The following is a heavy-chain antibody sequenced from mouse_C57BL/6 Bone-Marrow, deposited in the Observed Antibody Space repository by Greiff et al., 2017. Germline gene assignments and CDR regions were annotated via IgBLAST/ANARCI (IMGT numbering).Heavy chain of an antibody. D-gene: IGHD4-1*01. J-gene: IGHJ2*01. Sequence: QVQLQQSGPGLVQPSQSLSITCTASGFSLTSYGVHWVRQSPGKGLEWLGVIWSGGSTDYNAAFISSLSISKDNSKSQVFFKMNSLQADDTAIYYCARSSWVYFDYWGQGTALTVSS. CDR1: GFSLTSYG. CDR2: IWSGGST. V-gene: IGHV2-2*01. CDR3: ARSSWVYFDY.